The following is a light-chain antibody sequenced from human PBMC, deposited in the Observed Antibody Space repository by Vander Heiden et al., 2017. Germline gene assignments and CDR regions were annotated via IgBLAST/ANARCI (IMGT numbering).Light chain of an antibody. CDR3: QQYGSSPQT. CDR2: GAS. J-gene: IGKJ1*01. V-gene: IGKV3-20*01. CDR1: QSVSSSY. Sequence: EIVLTQSPGPLSLSPGERATLSCRASQSVSSSYLAWYQQKPGQAPMLLIYGASSRATGIPDRFSGSGSGTDFTLTISRLEPEDFAVYYCQQYGSSPQTFGQGTKVEIK.